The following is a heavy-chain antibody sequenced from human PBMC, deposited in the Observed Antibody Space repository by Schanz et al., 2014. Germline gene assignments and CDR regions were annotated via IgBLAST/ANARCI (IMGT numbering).Heavy chain of an antibody. CDR1: GGTFSSYS. Sequence: QVQLVQSGAEVKKPGSSVKVSCKASGGTFSSYSISWVRQAPGQGLEWMGRIIPSLGIANYAQNFQGRVTITADKSTSTAYMELSSLRSDDTAVYYCARGGGPEDVFDIWGQGTILTVSS. CDR3: ARGGGPEDVFDI. V-gene: IGHV1-69*02. CDR2: IIPSLGIA. D-gene: IGHD2-15*01. J-gene: IGHJ3*02.